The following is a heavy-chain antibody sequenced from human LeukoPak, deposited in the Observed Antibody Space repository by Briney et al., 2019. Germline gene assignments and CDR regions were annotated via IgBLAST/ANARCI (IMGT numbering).Heavy chain of an antibody. CDR3: ARGSAMVSDAFDI. CDR2: INPHSGGT. V-gene: IGHV1-2*02. CDR1: GYTSSGYY. J-gene: IGHJ3*02. D-gene: IGHD5-18*01. Sequence: ASVKVSCKTSGYTSSGYYMHWVRQAPGQGLEWMGWINPHSGGTNYAQKFQGRVTMTRDTSISTAYMELSRLRSDDTAVYYCARGSAMVSDAFDIWGQGTTVTVSS.